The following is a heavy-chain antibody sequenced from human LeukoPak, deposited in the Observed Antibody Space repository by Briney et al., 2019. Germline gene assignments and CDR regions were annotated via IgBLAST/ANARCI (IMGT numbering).Heavy chain of an antibody. V-gene: IGHV3-30*04. CDR1: GFTFSSYA. CDR2: ISYDGSNK. J-gene: IGHJ4*02. D-gene: IGHD4-17*01. Sequence: PGRSLRLSCAASGFTFSSYAMHWVRQAPSKGLEWVAVISYDGSNKYYADSVKGRFTISRDNSKNTLYLQMNSLRAEDTAVYYCARDYGDSPIEYYFDYWGQGTLVTVSS. CDR3: ARDYGDSPIEYYFDY.